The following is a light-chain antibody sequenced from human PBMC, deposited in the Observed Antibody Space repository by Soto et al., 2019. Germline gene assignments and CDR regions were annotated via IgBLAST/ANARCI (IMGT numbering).Light chain of an antibody. CDR1: QSVSNNY. J-gene: IGKJ1*01. CDR3: QQYGSSGT. Sequence: EIVLTKSPGTLSLSKGARATLSCRASQSVSNNYLAWYQQKPGQAPRLLIYGASNRATGIPDRFSGSGSGTDFTLTISRLEPEDFAVDDCQQYGSSGTFGQGTKVEIK. CDR2: GAS. V-gene: IGKV3-20*01.